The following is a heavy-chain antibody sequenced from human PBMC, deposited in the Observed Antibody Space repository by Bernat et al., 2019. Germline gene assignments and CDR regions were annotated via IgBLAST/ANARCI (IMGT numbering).Heavy chain of an antibody. V-gene: IGHV3-23*01. D-gene: IGHD3-16*01. Sequence: DVQLMESGGDLVQPGGSLRLSCAASGFTFSDSGMSWVRLPPGKGLEWVSTISSDGVNTDYAGSVQGRITIARENSHSTLYLQMDSLRAEDAAIYYCAKVSAPYFDYWGQGALVTVSS. J-gene: IGHJ4*02. CDR2: ISSDGVNT. CDR3: AKVSAPYFDY. CDR1: GFTFSDSG.